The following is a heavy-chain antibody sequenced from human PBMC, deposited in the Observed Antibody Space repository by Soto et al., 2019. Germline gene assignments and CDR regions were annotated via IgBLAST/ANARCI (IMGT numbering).Heavy chain of an antibody. Sequence: SETLSLTCTVSGGSISSGGYYWSWIRQPPGKGLEWIGYIYYSGSTYYNPSLKSRVTISVDTSKNQFSLKLSSVTAADTAVYYCARGRAVTATTYYFDYWGQGTLVTVSS. J-gene: IGHJ4*02. D-gene: IGHD2-21*02. CDR3: ARGRAVTATTYYFDY. V-gene: IGHV4-30-4*01. CDR1: GGSISSGGYY. CDR2: IYYSGST.